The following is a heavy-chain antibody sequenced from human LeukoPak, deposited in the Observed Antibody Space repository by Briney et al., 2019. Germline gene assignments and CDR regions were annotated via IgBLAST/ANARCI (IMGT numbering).Heavy chain of an antibody. CDR2: IYDSGDT. Sequence: SETLSLTCTVSGGSISSSSYYWGWLRQPPGKGLEWIGSIYDSGDTHNNPSLKSRVTISVDRSKNQFSLKLSSVTAADTAVYYCARAPTDSGYDGDYFDYWGQGTLVTVSS. D-gene: IGHD5-12*01. CDR3: ARAPTDSGYDGDYFDY. J-gene: IGHJ4*02. CDR1: GGSISSSSYY. V-gene: IGHV4-39*07.